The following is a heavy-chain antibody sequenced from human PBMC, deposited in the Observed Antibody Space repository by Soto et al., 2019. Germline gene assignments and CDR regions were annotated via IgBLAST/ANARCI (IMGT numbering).Heavy chain of an antibody. J-gene: IGHJ5*02. D-gene: IGHD3-10*01. CDR2: VYYGGGT. CDR3: AKGVRGVPNWFDP. V-gene: IGHV4-31*03. CDR1: GGSISNSANH. Sequence: QVQLQESGPGLVRPSQTLSLSCTVSGGSISNSANHWSWSGQHPGEGLEWSGYVYYGGGTYYGPSLKGRVTMSIDASKNQFSLKLSSVTAADTAVYYCAKGVRGVPNWFDPWGQGTLVTVSS.